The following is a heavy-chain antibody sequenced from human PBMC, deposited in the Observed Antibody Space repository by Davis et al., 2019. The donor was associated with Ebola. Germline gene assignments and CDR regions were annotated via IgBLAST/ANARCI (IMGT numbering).Heavy chain of an antibody. CDR2: ISSSSSYI. J-gene: IGHJ6*02. CDR1: GFTFSSYW. Sequence: GGSLRLSCAASGFTFSSYWMNWVRQAPGKGLEWVSSISSSSSYIYYADSVKGRFTISRDNAKNSLYLQMNSLRAEDTAVYYCAKSPFAHYYYYGMDVWGQGTTVTVSS. V-gene: IGHV3-21*04. D-gene: IGHD3-10*01. CDR3: AKSPFAHYYYYGMDV.